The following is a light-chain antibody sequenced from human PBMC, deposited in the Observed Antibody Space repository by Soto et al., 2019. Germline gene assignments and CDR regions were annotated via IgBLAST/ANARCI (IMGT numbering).Light chain of an antibody. V-gene: IGKV3-15*01. J-gene: IGKJ2*01. CDR1: QSVNSN. CDR2: GAS. Sequence: EIVMTQSPATLSVSPGERATLSCRASQSVNSNLAWYQQKPRQAPRLLIYGASTRATGIPARFSGSGSGTEFTLTISSLQSEDFAVYFRQQYDNWYTFGQGTKLEIK. CDR3: QQYDNWYT.